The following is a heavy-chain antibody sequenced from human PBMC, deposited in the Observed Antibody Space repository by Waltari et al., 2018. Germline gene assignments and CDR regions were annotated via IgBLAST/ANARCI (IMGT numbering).Heavy chain of an antibody. CDR1: GGSFSGYY. CDR2: INHSGST. J-gene: IGHJ6*02. V-gene: IGHV4-34*01. CDR3: ASDGAGSIAAVGYYGMDV. D-gene: IGHD6-13*01. Sequence: QVQLQQWGAGLLKPSETLSLTCAVYGGSFSGYYWSWIRQPPGKGLEWIGEINHSGSTNYNPSLKSRVTISVDTSKNQFSLKLSSVTAADTAVYYCASDGAGSIAAVGYYGMDVWGQGTTVTVSS.